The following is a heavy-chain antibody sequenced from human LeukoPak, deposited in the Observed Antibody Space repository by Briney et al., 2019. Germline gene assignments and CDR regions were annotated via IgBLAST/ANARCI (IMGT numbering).Heavy chain of an antibody. CDR1: GGSFSGYY. Sequence: PSETLSLTCAVYGGSFSGYYWSWIRQPPGKGLEWIGEINHSGSTNYNPSLKSRVTISVDTSKNQFSLKLSSVTAADTAVYYCARGEYDSGSYQRVQKGYGMDVWGKGTTVTVSS. J-gene: IGHJ6*04. D-gene: IGHD3-10*01. CDR3: ARGEYDSGSYQRVQKGYGMDV. V-gene: IGHV4-34*01. CDR2: INHSGST.